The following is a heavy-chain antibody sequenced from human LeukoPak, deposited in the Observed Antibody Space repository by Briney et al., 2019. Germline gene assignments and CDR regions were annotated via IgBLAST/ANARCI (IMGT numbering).Heavy chain of an antibody. J-gene: IGHJ5*02. CDR1: GFTFSRNW. V-gene: IGHV3-7*01. CDR2: IKQDGSEK. Sequence: PGGSLRLSCAASGFTFSRNWMSWVRQAPGKGLEWVANIKQDGSEKYYVDSVKGRFTVSRDNAKNSLFLQMNSLRAEDTAVYYCARVDRGYYVSSGYYFDWFDPWGQGTLVTVSS. CDR3: ARVDRGYYVSSGYYFDWFDP. D-gene: IGHD3-22*01.